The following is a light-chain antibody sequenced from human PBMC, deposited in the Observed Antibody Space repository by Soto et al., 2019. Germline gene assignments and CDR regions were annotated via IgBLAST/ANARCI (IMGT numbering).Light chain of an antibody. Sequence: VLTQSPATLSLSPGERATLSCRASQSIHTSLAWYQQKPGQPPRLVVYDSTLRANGVPDRFGGSRSGTEFTLTISSIVPEDFAVYYCQQRNVWSPLTFGQGTRLEI. V-gene: IGKV3-11*01. CDR2: DST. CDR3: QQRNVWSPLT. CDR1: QSIHTS. J-gene: IGKJ5*01.